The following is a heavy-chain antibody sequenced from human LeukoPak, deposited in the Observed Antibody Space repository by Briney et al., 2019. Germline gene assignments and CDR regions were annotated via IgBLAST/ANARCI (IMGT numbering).Heavy chain of an antibody. CDR3: ATDLSGYYYYYMDV. J-gene: IGHJ6*03. CDR2: ISGSGGST. D-gene: IGHD3-3*01. V-gene: IGHV3-23*01. CDR1: GFTFSSYA. Sequence: GGSLRLSCAASGFTFSSYAMSWVRQAPGKGLEWVSAISGSGGSTYYADSVKGRFTISRDNSKNTLYLQMNSLRAEDTAVYYCATDLSGYYYYYMDVWGKGTTVTVSS.